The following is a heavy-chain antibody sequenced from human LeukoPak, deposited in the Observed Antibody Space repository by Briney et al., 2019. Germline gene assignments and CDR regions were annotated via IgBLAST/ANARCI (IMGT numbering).Heavy chain of an antibody. CDR1: GITVNTNY. CDR3: ARGDFDY. CDR2: VFSDGRT. V-gene: IGHV3-53*01. J-gene: IGHJ4*02. Sequence: GGSLRLSCAASGITVNTNYMSWVRQAPGKGLEWVSNVFSDGRTFYADSVKGRFTISRDSSKNSIFLQMNSLRTEDTAVYYCARGDFDYWGQGTLVTVSS.